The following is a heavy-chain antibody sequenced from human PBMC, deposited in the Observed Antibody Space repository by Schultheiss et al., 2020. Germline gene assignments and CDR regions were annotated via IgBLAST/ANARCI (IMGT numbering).Heavy chain of an antibody. CDR3: ARTFSYSSFGY. D-gene: IGHD6-13*01. CDR2: INSDGSST. V-gene: IGHV3-74*01. J-gene: IGHJ4*02. CDR1: GFTFSSYW. Sequence: GGSLRLSCEASGFTFSSYWMHWVRQAPGKGLVWVSRINSDGSSTSYADSVKGRFTISRDNAKNTLYLQMNSLRAEDTAVYYCARTFSYSSFGYWGQGTLVTVSS.